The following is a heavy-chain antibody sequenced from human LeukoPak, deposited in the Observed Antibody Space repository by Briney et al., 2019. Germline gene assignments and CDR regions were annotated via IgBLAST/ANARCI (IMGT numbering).Heavy chain of an antibody. CDR2: IYSSGST. CDR1: GASINSYY. Sequence: SETLSLTCTVSGASINSYYWSWIRQPPGKGLEWIGYIYSSGSTNYNPSLKSRVTISVDTSKNQFSLKLSSVTAADTAVYYCASTPGVLWFGAYYFDYWGQGTLATVSS. J-gene: IGHJ4*02. CDR3: ASTPGVLWFGAYYFDY. V-gene: IGHV4-59*01. D-gene: IGHD3-10*01.